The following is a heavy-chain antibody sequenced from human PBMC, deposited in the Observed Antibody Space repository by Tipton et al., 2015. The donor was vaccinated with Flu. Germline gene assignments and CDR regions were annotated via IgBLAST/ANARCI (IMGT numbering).Heavy chain of an antibody. V-gene: IGHV1-46*01. J-gene: IGHJ2*01. CDR3: ARDPRGGYFDL. CDR1: GYTFTSYY. Sequence: QVQLVQSGAEVKKPGASVKVSCKASGYTFTSYYMHWVRQAPGQGLEWMGIINPSGGNTSYAQKFQGRVTMTRDTSTSTVYMELSSLRSEDTAAYYCARDPRGGYFDLWGRGTLVTVSS. CDR2: INPSGGNT.